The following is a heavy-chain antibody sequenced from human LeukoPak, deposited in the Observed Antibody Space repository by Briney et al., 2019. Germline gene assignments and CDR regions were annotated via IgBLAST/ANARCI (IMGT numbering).Heavy chain of an antibody. D-gene: IGHD3-22*01. Sequence: GGSLRLSCAASGFTFSSYWMSWVRQAPGKGLEWVANIKQDGSEKYYVDSVKGRFTISRDNAKNSLYLQMNSLRAEDTAVYYCARDPSYYYDSIGYYSDAFNIWAKGQWSPSLQ. CDR2: IKQDGSEK. CDR3: ARDPSYYYDSIGYYSDAFNI. J-gene: IGHJ3*02. V-gene: IGHV3-7*01. CDR1: GFTFSSYW.